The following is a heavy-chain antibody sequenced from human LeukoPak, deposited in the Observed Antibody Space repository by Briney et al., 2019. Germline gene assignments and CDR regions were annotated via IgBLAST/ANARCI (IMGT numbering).Heavy chain of an antibody. CDR3: ARAGGTYYGIAFDI. V-gene: IGHV3-7*01. J-gene: IGHJ3*02. D-gene: IGHD1-26*01. CDR2: IKQDGSEK. Sequence: GGSLRLSCAASGFTFSSYWMSWVRQAPGKGLEWVANIKQDGSEKYYVDSVKGRFTISRDNAKNSLYLQMNSLRAEDTAVYYCARAGGTYYGIAFDIWGQGTMVTISS. CDR1: GFTFSSYW.